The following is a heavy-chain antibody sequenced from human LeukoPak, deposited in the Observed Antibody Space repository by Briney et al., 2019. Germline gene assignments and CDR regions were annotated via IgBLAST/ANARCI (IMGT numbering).Heavy chain of an antibody. J-gene: IGHJ4*02. CDR1: GFTFNNYA. CDR3: ARLYYYGSGPFDY. CDR2: ISGSGGST. D-gene: IGHD3-10*01. V-gene: IGHV3-23*01. Sequence: GGSLRLSCAASGFTFNNYAMNWVRQAPGKGLEWVSDISGSGGSTHYADSVKGRFTISRDNSKNTLNLQMKSLRAEDTAVYYCARLYYYGSGPFDYWGQGSLVSVSS.